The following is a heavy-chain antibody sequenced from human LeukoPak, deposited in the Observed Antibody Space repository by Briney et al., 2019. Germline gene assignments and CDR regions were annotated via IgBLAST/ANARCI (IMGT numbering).Heavy chain of an antibody. D-gene: IGHD4-17*01. V-gene: IGHV1-69*13. CDR2: IIPIFGTA. J-gene: IGHJ4*02. CDR1: GGTFSSYA. CDR3: AGGGVYGDFRFDY. Sequence: SVKVSCKASGGTFSSYAISWVRQAPGQGLEWMGGIIPIFGTANYAQKFQGRVTITADESTSTAYMELSSLRSEDTAVYYCAGGGVYGDFRFDYWGQGTLVTVSS.